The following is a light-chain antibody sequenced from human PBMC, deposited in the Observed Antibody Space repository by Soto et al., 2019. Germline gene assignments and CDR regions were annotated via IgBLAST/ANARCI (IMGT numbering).Light chain of an antibody. V-gene: IGKV3-15*01. J-gene: IGKJ3*01. CDR2: GAS. CDR3: QQYYTIPLT. Sequence: EIVMTQSPATLSVSPGERATLSCRASQSVSSNLAWYQQKPGQAPRLLIYGASTRATGIPARFSGSGSGTEFTLTISSLQSEDVAVYYCQQYYTIPLTFGPGTKVDIK. CDR1: QSVSSN.